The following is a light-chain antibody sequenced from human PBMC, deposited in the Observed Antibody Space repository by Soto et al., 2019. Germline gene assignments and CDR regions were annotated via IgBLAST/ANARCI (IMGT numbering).Light chain of an antibody. CDR2: DVS. J-gene: IGLJ2*01. V-gene: IGLV2-14*03. Sequence: QSVLTQPASVSGSPGQSITISCTGTSSDIGGYNYVTWYQQHPGKVPKVLIYDVSRRPSGVSNRFSGSKSGNTASLTISGLQAEDEADYYCSSYTTSSTVLFGGGTKVTVL. CDR3: SSYTTSSTVL. CDR1: SSDIGGYNY.